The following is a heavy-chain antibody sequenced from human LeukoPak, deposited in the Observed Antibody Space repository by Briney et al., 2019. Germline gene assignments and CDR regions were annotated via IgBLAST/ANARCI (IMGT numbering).Heavy chain of an antibody. CDR3: AREDSGSYYNYYYFYMDV. V-gene: IGHV4-4*02. D-gene: IGHD3-10*01. CDR1: GGSISSSNW. Sequence: PSGTLSLTCAVSGGSISSSNWWSWVRQPPGQGLEWIGEIYHSGSTNYNPSLKSRVTLSVDTSKTQFSLRLSSVTAADTAVYYCAREDSGSYYNYYYFYMDVWGKGTTVTISS. J-gene: IGHJ6*03. CDR2: IYHSGST.